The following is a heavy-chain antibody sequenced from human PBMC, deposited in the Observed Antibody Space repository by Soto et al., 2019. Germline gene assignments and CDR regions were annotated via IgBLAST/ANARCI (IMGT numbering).Heavy chain of an antibody. CDR3: ASGPLSGVATIWDYANWFDP. CDR1: GYSFTDFA. Sequence: ASVKVSCKASGYSFTDFAMHWVRLASGQRLEWMGWINADKGDTKYSPKFQGRVTITRDTSATTVYMELRSLRSEDTAVYYCASGPLSGVATIWDYANWFDPWGQGSLVTVSS. D-gene: IGHD5-12*01. V-gene: IGHV1-3*01. J-gene: IGHJ5*02. CDR2: INADKGDT.